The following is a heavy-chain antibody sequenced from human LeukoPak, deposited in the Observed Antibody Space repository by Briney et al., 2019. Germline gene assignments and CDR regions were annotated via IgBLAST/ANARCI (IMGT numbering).Heavy chain of an antibody. J-gene: IGHJ3*02. Sequence: ASVMVSCKASGYTFTSYYMHWVRQAPGQGLEWMGIINPSGGSTSYAQKFQGRVTMTRDTSTSTVYMELSSLRSEDTAVYYCARGPGYCSSTSCSSDAFDIRGQGTMVTVSS. D-gene: IGHD2-2*01. CDR2: INPSGGST. V-gene: IGHV1-46*01. CDR1: GYTFTSYY. CDR3: ARGPGYCSSTSCSSDAFDI.